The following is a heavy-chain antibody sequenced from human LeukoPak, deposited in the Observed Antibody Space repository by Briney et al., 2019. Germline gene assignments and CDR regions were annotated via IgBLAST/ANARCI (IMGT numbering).Heavy chain of an antibody. CDR1: GGSISSGDYY. CDR2: IYYSGST. CDR3: ARSTYYYDSSASPEFDY. Sequence: NPSQTLSLTCTVSGGSISSGDYYWSWIRQPPGKGLEWFMYIYYSGSTYYNPSLKSRVTISVDTSKNQFSLKLSSVTAADTAVYYCARSTYYYDSSASPEFDYWGQGTLVTVSS. V-gene: IGHV4-30-4*08. D-gene: IGHD3-22*01. J-gene: IGHJ4*02.